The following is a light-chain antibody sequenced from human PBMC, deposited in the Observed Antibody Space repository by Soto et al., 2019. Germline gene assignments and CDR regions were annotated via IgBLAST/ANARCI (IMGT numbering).Light chain of an antibody. J-gene: IGKJ1*01. V-gene: IGKV1-5*01. Sequence: DVQMTQSPSTLSASVGDTVIITCRASENIRGWLAWYQQKPGKAPKLLISDASRLQGGVPQRFSGRGSGTEFALTVNGLQPDDFATYYCQEYNTYGRAFGHGT. CDR1: ENIRGW. CDR3: QEYNTYGRA. CDR2: DAS.